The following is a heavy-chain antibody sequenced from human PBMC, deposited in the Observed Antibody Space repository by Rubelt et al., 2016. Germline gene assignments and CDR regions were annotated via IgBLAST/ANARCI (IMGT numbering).Heavy chain of an antibody. V-gene: IGHV2-5*01. Sequence: QITLKESGPTLVRPTQTLTLTCTFSGFSLNTIGVGVGWIRQPPGKALEWLAVLYWNDDKRYSPSMESRLTITKDTSKNQVVLTMPTMDPLDLATYYCAHRRETEIFDFWGQGTLVTVSS. CDR1: GFSLNTIGVG. J-gene: IGHJ4*02. D-gene: IGHD1-14*01. CDR2: LYWNDDK. CDR3: AHRRETEIFDF.